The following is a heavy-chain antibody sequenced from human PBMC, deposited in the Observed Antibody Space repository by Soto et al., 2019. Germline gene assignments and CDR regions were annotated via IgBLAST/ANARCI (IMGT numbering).Heavy chain of an antibody. CDR3: ARESEDLTSNFDY. V-gene: IGHV3-48*03. CDR1: GFTYGAYE. CDR2: ISSSGSIR. Sequence: VQLVESGGGLVQPGGSLRLSCAVSGFTYGAYEMNWVRQAPGKGLEWVAYISSSGSIRYYAVSVQGRFTISRDNANNSLFLQMNSLRAEDTAVYYCARESEDLTSNFDYWGQGTLVTVSS. J-gene: IGHJ4*02.